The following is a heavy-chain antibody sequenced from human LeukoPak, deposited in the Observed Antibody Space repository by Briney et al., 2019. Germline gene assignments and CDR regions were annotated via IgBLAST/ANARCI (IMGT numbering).Heavy chain of an antibody. CDR3: IKVIMFAFDI. J-gene: IGHJ3*02. Sequence: PGGSLRLSCAASGFTFSSYAMHWVRQAPGKGLEWVAVISYNGSNKYYADSVKGRFTISRDNSKNTLYLQMNSLRAEDAAVYFCIKVIMFAFDIWGQGTMVTVSS. CDR1: GFTFSSYA. V-gene: IGHV3-30-3*01. D-gene: IGHD3-10*01. CDR2: ISYNGSNK.